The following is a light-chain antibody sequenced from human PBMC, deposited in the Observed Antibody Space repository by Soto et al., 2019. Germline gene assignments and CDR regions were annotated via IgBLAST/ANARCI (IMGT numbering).Light chain of an antibody. CDR3: QQRSNWPPVT. Sequence: EIVLTQSPATLSLSPGERATLSCRASQSVSSYLAWYQQKPGQAPRLLIYDASNMATGIPARFSGSGSGTDFPLTISSLEPEDFAIYYCQQRSNWPPVTFGGGTKVEIK. CDR1: QSVSSY. J-gene: IGKJ4*01. V-gene: IGKV3-11*01. CDR2: DAS.